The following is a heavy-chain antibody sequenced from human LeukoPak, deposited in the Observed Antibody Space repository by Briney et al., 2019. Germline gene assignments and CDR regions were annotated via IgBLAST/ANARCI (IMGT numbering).Heavy chain of an antibody. CDR1: GGSISSYY. Sequence: PSATLSLTCTVSGGSISSYYWSWIRQPPGKGLEWIGYIYYSGSTNYNPSLKSRVTISVDTSKNQFSLKLSSVTAADTAVYYCARVFPSPGYWGQGTLVTVSS. CDR3: ARVFPSPGY. CDR2: IYYSGST. D-gene: IGHD1-14*01. V-gene: IGHV4-59*01. J-gene: IGHJ4*02.